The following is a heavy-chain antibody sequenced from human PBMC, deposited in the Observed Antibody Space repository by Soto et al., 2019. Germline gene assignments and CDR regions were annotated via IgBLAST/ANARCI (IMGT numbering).Heavy chain of an antibody. V-gene: IGHV3-73*02. Sequence: EVQLVESGGGLVQPGGSLKLPCAASGLTFSGSVMHWIRQASGKGLEWVGRIRGKANSYATAYAASVKGRFTISRDDSKNRAYLQVNSLKTEDTAVYYCTNGGVGGEYWGQGTLVTVSS. CDR2: IRGKANSYAT. CDR1: GLTFSGSV. CDR3: TNGGVGGEY. D-gene: IGHD3-3*01. J-gene: IGHJ4*02.